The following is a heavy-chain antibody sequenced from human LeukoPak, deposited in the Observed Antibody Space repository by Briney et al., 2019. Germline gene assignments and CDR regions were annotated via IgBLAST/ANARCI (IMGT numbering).Heavy chain of an antibody. CDR3: ATGSRIAADAFDI. D-gene: IGHD6-13*01. CDR1: GFTFSSYW. J-gene: IGHJ3*02. CDR2: IKQDGSEK. Sequence: GGSLRLSCAASGFTFSSYWMSWVRQAPGKGLEWVANIKQDGSEKYYVDSVKGRFTISRDNAKNSLYLQMNSLRAEDTAVYYCATGSRIAADAFDIRGQGTMVTVSS. V-gene: IGHV3-7*01.